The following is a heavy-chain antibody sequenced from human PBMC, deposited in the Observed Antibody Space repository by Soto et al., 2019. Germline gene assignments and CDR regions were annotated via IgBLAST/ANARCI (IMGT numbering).Heavy chain of an antibody. CDR3: ASSLQPRGVVFDY. V-gene: IGHV1-18*03. CDR2: ISAYNGNT. J-gene: IGHJ4*02. Sequence: ASVKVSCKASGYTFTSDGISWVRQAPGQGLEWMKWISAYNGNTNYAQKLQGRVTMTTDTSTSTAYMELRSLRFDDMAVYYCASSLQPRGVVFDYWGQGTLVIVSS. CDR1: GYTFTSDG. D-gene: IGHD2-21*01.